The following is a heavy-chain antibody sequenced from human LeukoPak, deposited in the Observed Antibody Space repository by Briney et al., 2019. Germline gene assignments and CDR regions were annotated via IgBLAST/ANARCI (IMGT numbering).Heavy chain of an antibody. D-gene: IGHD3-3*01. V-gene: IGHV3-9*01. CDR3: AKVTNYDSGPGYFDY. J-gene: IGHJ4*02. Sequence: PGGSLRLSCAASGFTFDDYAMHWVRQAPGKGLEWVSGISWNSGTIGYADSVKGRFTISRGNAKNSLYLQMNSLRAEDTALYYCAKVTNYDSGPGYFDYWGQGTLVTVSS. CDR2: ISWNSGTI. CDR1: GFTFDDYA.